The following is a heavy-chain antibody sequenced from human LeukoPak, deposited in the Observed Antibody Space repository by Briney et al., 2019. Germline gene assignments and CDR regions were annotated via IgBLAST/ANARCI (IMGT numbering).Heavy chain of an antibody. CDR2: VNHSGTS. CDR1: GESFDGFY. J-gene: IGHJ5*02. D-gene: IGHD1-1*01. CDR3: AVRLTTSRPATATTWFDP. V-gene: IGHV4-34*01. Sequence: SEPLSLTCAVYGESFDGFYWNWIRQFPGKGLEWLGEVNHSGTSDYNPALESRVDISPHPSKRQLSLKLTSVTASDTAVYYCAVRLTTSRPATATTWFDPWGQGTLVSASS.